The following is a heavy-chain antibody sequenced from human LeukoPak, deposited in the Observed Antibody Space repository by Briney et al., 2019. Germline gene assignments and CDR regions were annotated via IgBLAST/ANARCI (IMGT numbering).Heavy chain of an antibody. D-gene: IGHD2-21*01. CDR3: ARDKIVGPTALDY. J-gene: IGHJ4*02. CDR1: GFTFRNYG. Sequence: HPGGSLRLSCAASGFTFRNYGLTWVRQAPGKGLEWVSSIGDTADNTYYAASVKGRFTISRDNSRNSLYLQMNSLRAEDTSVYYCARDKIVGPTALDYWGRGTLVTVSS. CDR2: IGDTADNT. V-gene: IGHV3-23*01.